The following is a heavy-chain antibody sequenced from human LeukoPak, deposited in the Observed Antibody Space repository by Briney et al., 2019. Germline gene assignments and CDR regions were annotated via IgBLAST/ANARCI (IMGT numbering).Heavy chain of an antibody. D-gene: IGHD1-14*01. CDR3: AKDLGYGHGTYYFDY. J-gene: IGHJ4*02. V-gene: IGHV3-23*01. CDR1: GGSISSYY. Sequence: ETLSLTCTVSGGSISSYYWSWIRQPPGKGLEWVSAISGSGGSTYYADSVKGRFTISRDNSKNTLYLQMNSLRAEDTAVYYCAKDLGYGHGTYYFDYWGQGTLVTVSS. CDR2: ISGSGGST.